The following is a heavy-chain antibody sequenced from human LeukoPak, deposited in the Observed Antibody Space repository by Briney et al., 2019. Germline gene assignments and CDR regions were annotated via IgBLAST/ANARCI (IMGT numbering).Heavy chain of an antibody. CDR3: ARGLYDSSGYYGMDV. V-gene: IGHV3-21*01. D-gene: IGHD3-22*01. CDR1: GFTFSSYS. J-gene: IGHJ6*02. CDR2: ISSSSSYI. Sequence: GGSLRLSCAASGFTFSSYSMNWVRQAPGKGLEWVSSISSSSSYIYYADSVKGRFTISRDNAKNSLYLQMNSLRAEDTAVYYCARGLYDSSGYYGMDVWGQGTTVTVSS.